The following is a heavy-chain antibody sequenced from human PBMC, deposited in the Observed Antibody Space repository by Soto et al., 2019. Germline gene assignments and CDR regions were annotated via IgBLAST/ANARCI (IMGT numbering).Heavy chain of an antibody. V-gene: IGHV3-23*01. CDR3: AKWETHGKIPPHEGVNYYYYDMDV. CDR2: ITGSGGGT. J-gene: IGHJ6*02. D-gene: IGHD3-10*01. CDR1: GFMFANYA. Sequence: EVQLLESGGGLVQPGGSLRLSCAASGFMFANYAMGWVRQAPGRGLEWVSAITGSGGGTYYADSVKGRVTVSRDNSKNTRYLQKHDLRVEDTAIFFCAKWETHGKIPPHEGVNYYYYDMDVWCQGTTFTVSS.